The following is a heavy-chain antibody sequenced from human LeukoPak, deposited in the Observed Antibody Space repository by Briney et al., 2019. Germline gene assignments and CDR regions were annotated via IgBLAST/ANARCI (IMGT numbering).Heavy chain of an antibody. Sequence: GGSLRLSCTASGFTFKNYAINWVRQAPRKGLEWVSRISGSGTTTDYADSVKGRFTVSRDNSKNTVYLQMTSLRAEDTAIYYCAKDSDISAFFDYWGQGTPVTVSS. J-gene: IGHJ4*02. CDR1: GFTFKNYA. CDR3: AKDSDISAFFDY. V-gene: IGHV3-23*01. CDR2: ISGSGTTT. D-gene: IGHD2-15*01.